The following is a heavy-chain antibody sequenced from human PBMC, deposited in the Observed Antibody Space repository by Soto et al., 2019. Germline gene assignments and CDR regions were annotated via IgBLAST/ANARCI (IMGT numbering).Heavy chain of an antibody. CDR2: ISGSGGST. Sequence: GGALRLSCAAPGCPFSSYAMSWVRQAPGKGLEWVSAISGSGGSTYYADSVKGRFTISRDNSKNTLYLQMNSLRAEDTAVYYCAKDTVILSWGQGTLVTVAS. D-gene: IGHD4-4*01. J-gene: IGHJ5*02. CDR3: AKDTVILS. V-gene: IGHV3-23*01. CDR1: GCPFSSYA.